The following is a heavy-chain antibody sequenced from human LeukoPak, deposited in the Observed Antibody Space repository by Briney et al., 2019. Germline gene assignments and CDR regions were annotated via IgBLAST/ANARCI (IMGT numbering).Heavy chain of an antibody. V-gene: IGHV3-15*01. D-gene: IGHD4-11*01. J-gene: IGHJ4*02. CDR1: GFIFNNAC. Sequence: PGGSLRLSCEGSGFIFNNACMNWIRQAPGKGLEWVGRVRTTAEGETTDYAAPVRGRFTISRDDSKSTVYLQMNSLEAEDTAIYYCTAGLGKTDDDSWGQGTLVTVSS. CDR2: VRTTAEGETT. CDR3: TAGLGKTDDDS.